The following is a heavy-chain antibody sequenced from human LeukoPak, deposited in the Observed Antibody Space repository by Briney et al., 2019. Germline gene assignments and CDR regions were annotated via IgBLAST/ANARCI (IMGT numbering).Heavy chain of an antibody. CDR2: INHSGST. D-gene: IGHD7-27*01. J-gene: IGHJ4*02. CDR1: GVSFSGYY. V-gene: IGHV4-34*01. CDR3: AREELGSNFDY. Sequence: SETLSLTCAVYGVSFSGYYWSWIRQPPGKGLEWIGEINHSGSTNYNPSLKSRVTISVDTSKNQFSLKLSSVTAADTAVYYCAREELGSNFDYWGQGTLVTVSS.